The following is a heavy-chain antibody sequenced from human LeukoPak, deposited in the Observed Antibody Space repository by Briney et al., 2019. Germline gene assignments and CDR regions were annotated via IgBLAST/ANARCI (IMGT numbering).Heavy chain of an antibody. CDR1: GFTFRSYG. V-gene: IGHV3-33*01. CDR3: ARDPGGGGGIDS. J-gene: IGHJ4*02. Sequence: GRSLRLSCAASGFTFRSYGMHWVRQAPGKGLEWVAVIWNDGRKKYYVDSVEGRFTISRDNSKNTLYLQMNNLRAEDTAVYYCARDPGGGGGIDSWGQGTLVTVSS. CDR2: IWNDGRKK. D-gene: IGHD3-16*01.